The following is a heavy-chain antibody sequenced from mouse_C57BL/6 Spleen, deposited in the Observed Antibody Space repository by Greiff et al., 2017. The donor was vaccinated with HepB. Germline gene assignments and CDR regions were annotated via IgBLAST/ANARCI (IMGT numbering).Heavy chain of an antibody. CDR3: ARLGTTVVPSDV. CDR2: IDPSDSYT. CDR1: GYTFTSYW. V-gene: IGHV1-69*01. D-gene: IGHD1-1*01. J-gene: IGHJ1*03. Sequence: QVHVKQPGAELVMPGASVKLSCKASGYTFTSYWMHWVKQRPGQGLEWIGEIDPSDSYTNYNQKFKGKSTLTVDKSSSTAYMQLSSLTSEDSAVYYCARLGTTVVPSDVWGTGTTVTVSS.